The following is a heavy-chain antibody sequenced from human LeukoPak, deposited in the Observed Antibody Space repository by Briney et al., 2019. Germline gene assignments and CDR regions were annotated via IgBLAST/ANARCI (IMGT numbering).Heavy chain of an antibody. V-gene: IGHV3-30*04. J-gene: IGHJ4*02. CDR2: ISYDGSNK. Sequence: GGSLRLSCAASGFTFISYAMHWVRQAPGKGLEWVAVISYDGSNKYYADSVKGRFTISRDNSKNTLYLQMNGLRAEDTAVYYCARDYRGVAARRGIFDYWGQGTLVTVSS. CDR1: GFTFISYA. CDR3: ARDYRGVAARRGIFDY. D-gene: IGHD6-6*01.